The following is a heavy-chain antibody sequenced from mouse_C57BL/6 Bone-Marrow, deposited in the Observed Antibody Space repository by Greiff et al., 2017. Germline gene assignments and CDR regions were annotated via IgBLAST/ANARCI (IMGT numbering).Heavy chain of an antibody. J-gene: IGHJ2*01. V-gene: IGHV1-80*01. D-gene: IGHD6-2*01. Sequence: QVQLQQSGAELVKPGASVKISCKASGYAFSSYWMNWVKQRPGTGLVLIGPFYPGDGDTSYNGKFQGNATLTVDKSSTTAYIQLSSLTSEDAAVYYCARDESLWDYWGQGTTLTVSS. CDR1: GYAFSSYW. CDR2: FYPGDGDT. CDR3: ARDESLWDY.